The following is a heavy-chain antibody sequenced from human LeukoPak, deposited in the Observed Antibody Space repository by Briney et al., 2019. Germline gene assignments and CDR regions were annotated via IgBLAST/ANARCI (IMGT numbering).Heavy chain of an antibody. J-gene: IGHJ3*02. CDR3: TRADRGDVFDI. CDR1: GFTFSRYW. CDR2: INSDGRRT. V-gene: IGHV3-74*01. Sequence: GGSLRLSCAASGFTFSRYWMHWVRQAPGKGLVWVSRINSDGRRTSYADSVEGRFTISRDNAKNTLYLQMNSLRAEDTAVYYCTRADRGDVFDIWGQGTMVTVSS. D-gene: IGHD2-15*01.